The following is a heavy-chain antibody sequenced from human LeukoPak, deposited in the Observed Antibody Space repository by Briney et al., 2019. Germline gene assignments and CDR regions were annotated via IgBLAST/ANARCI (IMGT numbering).Heavy chain of an antibody. V-gene: IGHV3-23*01. CDR3: ARNENSDWGYFDY. D-gene: IGHD2-21*02. Sequence: PGGSLRLSCAASRFTFNSYAMSWVRQAPGKGPEWVSVIGGSNGITFYVGSVKGRFTIPRDNSKDTLYLQMNSLRAEDTAVYYCARNENSDWGYFDYWGQGTLVTVSS. J-gene: IGHJ4*02. CDR2: IGGSNGIT. CDR1: RFTFNSYA.